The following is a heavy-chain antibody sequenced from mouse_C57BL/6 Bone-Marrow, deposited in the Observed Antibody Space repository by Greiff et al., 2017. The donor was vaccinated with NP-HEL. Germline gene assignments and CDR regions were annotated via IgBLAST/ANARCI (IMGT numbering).Heavy chain of an antibody. CDR2: ISYDGSN. V-gene: IGHV3-6*01. CDR3: ARAYGNYLDY. D-gene: IGHD2-10*02. J-gene: IGHJ2*01. CDR1: GYSITSGYY. Sequence: EVKLEESGPGLVKPSQSLSLTCSVTGYSITSGYYWNWIRRFPGNKLEWVGSISYDGSNNYSPSLKNRISITRATSKNQFFLKLNSVTAKDTATYYCARAYGNYLDYWGQGTTLTVSS.